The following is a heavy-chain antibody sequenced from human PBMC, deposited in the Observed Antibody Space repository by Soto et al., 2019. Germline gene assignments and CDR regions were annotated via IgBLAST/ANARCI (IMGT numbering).Heavy chain of an antibody. D-gene: IGHD2-15*01. CDR2: IYHSGST. CDR3: ARVVVVPAIWGDYFDY. J-gene: IGHJ4*02. Sequence: QLQLQESGSGLVKPSQTLSLTCAVSGGSITSGGYSWSWIRQPPGKGLEWIANIYHSGSTYYNPSLKSRVTISLNRSNNQFYLDLSSVTAADTAVYYCARVVVVPAIWGDYFDYWGQGTLVTVS. V-gene: IGHV4-30-2*01. CDR1: GGSITSGGYS.